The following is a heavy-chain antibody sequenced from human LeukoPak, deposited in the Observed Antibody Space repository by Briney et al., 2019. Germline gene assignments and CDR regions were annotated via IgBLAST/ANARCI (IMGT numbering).Heavy chain of an antibody. Sequence: GGSLRLSCAASGFTFSSYAMSWVRQAPGKGLERVSAISPSGSTTYYTDSVKGRFTISRDNSKNTLYLQMNSLRAEDTAVYYCARVLRATSAFDIWGQGTMVTVSS. CDR2: ISPSGSTT. J-gene: IGHJ3*02. CDR3: ARVLRATSAFDI. CDR1: GFTFSSYA. V-gene: IGHV3-23*01. D-gene: IGHD1-26*01.